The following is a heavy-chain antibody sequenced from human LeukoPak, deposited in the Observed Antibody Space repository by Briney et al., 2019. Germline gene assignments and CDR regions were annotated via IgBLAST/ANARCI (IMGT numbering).Heavy chain of an antibody. J-gene: IGHJ4*02. CDR2: ISGGGGST. V-gene: IGHV3-23*01. CDR3: AKGGKWDVTPFDY. CDR1: GFTFTSYS. D-gene: IGHD1-26*01. Sequence: GGSLRLSCAASGFTFTSYSMNWVRQAPGKGLEWVSTISGGGGSTYYADSVKGRFTISRDNSKNTLYLRVNSLRAEDTAVYYCAKGGKWDVTPFDYWGQGTLVTVSS.